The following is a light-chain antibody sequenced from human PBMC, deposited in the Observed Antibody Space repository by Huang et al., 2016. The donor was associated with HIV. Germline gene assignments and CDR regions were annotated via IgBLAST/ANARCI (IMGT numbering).Light chain of an antibody. J-gene: IGKJ4*01. Sequence: EVVLTQSPATLSLSPGDRATLSCRASEGVGNSLAWYQQRPGQAPRLLIDDASNRATGIPARFSGSGSGTDFTLTISSLEPEDIAVYYCQQRSKDFGGGTKVEIK. CDR1: EGVGNS. CDR2: DAS. V-gene: IGKV3-11*01. CDR3: QQRSKD.